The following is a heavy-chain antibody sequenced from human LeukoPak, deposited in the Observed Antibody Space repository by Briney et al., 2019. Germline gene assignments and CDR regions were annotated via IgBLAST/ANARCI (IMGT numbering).Heavy chain of an antibody. CDR2: IYYSGST. J-gene: IGHJ3*02. Sequence: SETLSLTCAVYGGSFSGYYWSWIRQPPGKGLEWIGYIYYSGSTNYNPSLKSRVTISVDTSKNQFSLKLRSVTAADTAVYFCARDLYIAYYERTGYDAFDIWGQGTMVTVSS. D-gene: IGHD3-22*01. V-gene: IGHV4-59*01. CDR1: GGSFSGYY. CDR3: ARDLYIAYYERTGYDAFDI.